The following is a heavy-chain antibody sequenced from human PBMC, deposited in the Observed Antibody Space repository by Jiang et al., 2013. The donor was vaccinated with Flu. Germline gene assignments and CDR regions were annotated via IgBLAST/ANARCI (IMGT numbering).Heavy chain of an antibody. CDR3: ARSPWDILTGYYSIFDF. CDR1: GGSISGYY. Sequence: GLVKPSETLSLTCSVSGGSISGYYWSWIRQPPGKRLEWIGYIYHTGSTNYNPSLRSRVTISADTPKNQFSLKLSSVTAADTAVYYCARSPWDILTGYYSIFDFWGQGTRVTVSS. J-gene: IGHJ4*02. CDR2: IYHTGST. D-gene: IGHD3-9*01. V-gene: IGHV4-59*01.